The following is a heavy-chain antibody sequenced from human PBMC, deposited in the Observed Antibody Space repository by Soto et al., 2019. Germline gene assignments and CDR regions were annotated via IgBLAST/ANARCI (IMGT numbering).Heavy chain of an antibody. J-gene: IGHJ6*02. D-gene: IGHD3-10*01. V-gene: IGHV1-69*01. CDR2: IIPIFGTA. CDR1: GGTFSNYA. Sequence: QAQLVQSGAEVKKPGSSVKVSCKASGGTFSNYAISWVRQAPGQGLEWMGGIIPIFGTASYAQKFQGRVTITADESTSTAYMELSSLRSEDTAMYYCARWFGELLGYYYGMDVWGQGTTVTVSS. CDR3: ARWFGELLGYYYGMDV.